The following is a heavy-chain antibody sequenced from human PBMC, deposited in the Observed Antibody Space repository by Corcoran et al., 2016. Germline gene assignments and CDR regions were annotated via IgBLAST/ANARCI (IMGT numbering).Heavy chain of an antibody. Sequence: QVQLEQSGAEVKKPGSSVKVSCKASGGTFSSYAISWVRQTPGKGLEWMVGIIPIFGTANYAQQFQGSVTMTADESTSTAYMELSSLRSEDTAVYYCARDHTTGGYSQHLGQGTLVTVSS. CDR1: GGTFSSYA. J-gene: IGHJ1*01. V-gene: IGHV1-69*01. CDR3: ARDHTTGGYSQH. D-gene: IGHD1-1*01. CDR2: IIPIFGTA.